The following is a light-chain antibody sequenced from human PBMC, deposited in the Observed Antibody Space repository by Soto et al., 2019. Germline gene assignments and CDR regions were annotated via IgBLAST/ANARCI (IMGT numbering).Light chain of an antibody. J-gene: IGLJ2*01. V-gene: IGLV2-23*01. Sequence: QSALTQPASVSGSPGQSITISCTGTSSDVGSYNLVSWYQQHPGKAPKLMIYEGSKRPSGVSNRFSGYKSGNTSSLTISGLQAEDEADYYCCSYAGSSTVVFGGGTKFTVL. CDR3: CSYAGSSTVV. CDR1: SSDVGSYNL. CDR2: EGS.